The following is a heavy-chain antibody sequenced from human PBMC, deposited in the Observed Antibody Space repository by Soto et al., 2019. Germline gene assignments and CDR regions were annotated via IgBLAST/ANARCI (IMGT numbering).Heavy chain of an antibody. J-gene: IGHJ6*02. CDR1: GFTFSSYA. V-gene: IGHV3-30-3*01. CDR3: ARDPPLRFLEWLPYSDYYYYGMDV. D-gene: IGHD3-3*01. Sequence: GGSLRLSCAASGFTFSSYAMHWVRQAPGKGLEWVAVISYDGSNKYYADSVKGRFTISRDNSKNTLYLQMNSLRAEDTAVYYCARDPPLRFLEWLPYSDYYYYGMDVWGQGTTVTVSS. CDR2: ISYDGSNK.